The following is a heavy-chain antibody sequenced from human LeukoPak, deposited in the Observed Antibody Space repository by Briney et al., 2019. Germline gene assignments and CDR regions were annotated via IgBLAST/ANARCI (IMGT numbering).Heavy chain of an antibody. CDR1: GFTFTNYA. CDR3: AKRDGYNSNYFDY. J-gene: IGHJ4*02. D-gene: IGHD5-24*01. CDR2: ISGGGGST. V-gene: IGHV3-23*01. Sequence: PGGSLRLSCAASGFTFTNYAMSWVRQAPGKGLEWVSGISGGGGSTYYADSVKGRFTISRDNSKNTLYLQMNSLRAEDTAVYYCAKRDGYNSNYFDYWGQGTLVTVSS.